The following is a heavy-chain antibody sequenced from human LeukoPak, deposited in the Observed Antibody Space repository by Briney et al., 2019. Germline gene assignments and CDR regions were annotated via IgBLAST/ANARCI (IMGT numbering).Heavy chain of an antibody. CDR2: IYSGGST. V-gene: IGHV3-66*01. CDR3: ARARNWNLYFDY. D-gene: IGHD1-1*01. Sequence: GGSLRLSCAASGFTVSSNYMSWVRQAPGKGLEWVSVIYSGGSTYYADSVKGRFTISRDNSKNTLYLQMNSLRAEDTAVYYCARARNWNLYFDYWGQGTLVTVSS. J-gene: IGHJ4*02. CDR1: GFTVSSNY.